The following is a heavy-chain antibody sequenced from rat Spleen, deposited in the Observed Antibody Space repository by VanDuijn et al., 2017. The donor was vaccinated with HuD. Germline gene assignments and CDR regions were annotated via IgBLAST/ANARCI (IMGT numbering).Heavy chain of an antibody. CDR3: TGPFDY. CDR1: GFTFNNYW. J-gene: IGHJ2*01. Sequence: EVQLVESGGGLVQPGRSLKLSCVASGFTFNNYWMTWIRQAPGKGLEWVASITNAGGTTHYPDSVKGRFTISRDNAKSTLYLQMNSLRSEDTAIYYCTGPFDYWGQGVMVTVSS. V-gene: IGHV5-31*01. CDR2: ITNAGGTT.